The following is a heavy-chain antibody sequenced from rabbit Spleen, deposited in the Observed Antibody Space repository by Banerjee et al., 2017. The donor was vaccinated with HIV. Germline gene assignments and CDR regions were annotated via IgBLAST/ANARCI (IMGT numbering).Heavy chain of an antibody. Sequence: QEQLLESGGGLVQPEGSLTLTCKASGFDFSNNAMCWVRQAPGKGLEWIGCIDAGSSAFTYFATWAKGRFTISKTSSTTVTLQMTSLTVADTATYFCARDTGSSFSSYGMDLWGPGTLVTVS. D-gene: IGHD8-1*01. J-gene: IGHJ6*01. CDR1: GFDFSNNA. CDR3: ARDTGSSFSSYGMDL. CDR2: IDAGSSAFT. V-gene: IGHV1S45*01.